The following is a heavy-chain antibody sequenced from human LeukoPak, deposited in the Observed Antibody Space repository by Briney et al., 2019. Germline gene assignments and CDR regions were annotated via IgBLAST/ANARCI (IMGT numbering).Heavy chain of an antibody. CDR2: LNWHGGTT. J-gene: IGHJ4*02. D-gene: IGHD6-19*01. Sequence: GGSLRLSCAASGFTFTAYTINWVRQAPGKGLEWVSGLNWHGGTTTYADSVKGRFTISRDNAKNSLYLQMNSLRAEDTALYHCARGTSTGYSSDLDYWGQGALVTVSS. V-gene: IGHV3-20*01. CDR3: ARGTSTGYSSDLDY. CDR1: GFTFTAYT.